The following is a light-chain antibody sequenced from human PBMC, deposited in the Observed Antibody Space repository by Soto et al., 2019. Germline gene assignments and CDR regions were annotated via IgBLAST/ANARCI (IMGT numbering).Light chain of an antibody. CDR1: QSIFYSSNNKNY. Sequence: DIVMTQSPDSLAVSLGERATINCKSSQSIFYSSNNKNYLAWYQQKPGHPPKLLIYWASTRESGVPDRFSGSGSGTDFTLTISSLQAEDVAVYYCQQHYETPPYTFGQGTKLEIK. CDR2: WAS. J-gene: IGKJ2*01. CDR3: QQHYETPPYT. V-gene: IGKV4-1*01.